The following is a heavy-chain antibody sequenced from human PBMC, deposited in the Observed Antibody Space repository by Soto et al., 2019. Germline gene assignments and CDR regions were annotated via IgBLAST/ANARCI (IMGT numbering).Heavy chain of an antibody. Sequence: EVQLVESGGGLVQPGGSLRLSCAASGFTFSSYWMSWVHQAPGKGLEWVANIKQDGSEKYYVDSVKGRFTISRDNAKNSLYLQMNSLRAEDTAVYYCARDHGYYDSSGYSDAFDIWGQGTMVTVSS. CDR1: GFTFSSYW. J-gene: IGHJ3*02. D-gene: IGHD3-22*01. CDR2: IKQDGSEK. V-gene: IGHV3-7*03. CDR3: ARDHGYYDSSGYSDAFDI.